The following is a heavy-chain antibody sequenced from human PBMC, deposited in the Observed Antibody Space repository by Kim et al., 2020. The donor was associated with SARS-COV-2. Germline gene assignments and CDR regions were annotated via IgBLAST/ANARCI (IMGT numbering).Heavy chain of an antibody. D-gene: IGHD2-2*01. J-gene: IGHJ6*03. CDR1: GFTFSSYA. CDR2: MRGSGGST. CDR3: AKVGYCSSTSCYSWSYYYYYYMDV. Sequence: GGSLRLSCAAAGFTFSSYARSWGRQAPGKGLEGVSAMRGSGGSTYYADAVKGRGTISRDNSKNTLYLQMNSLRAEDTAVYYCAKVGYCSSTSCYSWSYYYYYYMDVWGKGTTVTVSS. V-gene: IGHV3-23*01.